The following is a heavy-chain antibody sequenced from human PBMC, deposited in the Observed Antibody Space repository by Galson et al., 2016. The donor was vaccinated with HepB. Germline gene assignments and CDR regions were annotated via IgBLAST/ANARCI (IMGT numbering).Heavy chain of an antibody. D-gene: IGHD1-26*01. Sequence: SLRLSCAASGFTFSSYGMHWVRQAPGKGLEWVAVISYDGSNKYYADSVKGRFTISRDSSKNTLYLQMNSLRVEDTAVYYCARASGYSNTWFNNWGQGTLVTVSS. V-gene: IGHV3-30*03. CDR1: GFTFSSYG. CDR3: ARASGYSNTWFNN. J-gene: IGHJ5*02. CDR2: ISYDGSNK.